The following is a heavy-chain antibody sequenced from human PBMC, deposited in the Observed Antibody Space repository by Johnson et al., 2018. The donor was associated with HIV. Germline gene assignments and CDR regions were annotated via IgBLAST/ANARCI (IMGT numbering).Heavy chain of an antibody. D-gene: IGHD1-26*01. CDR2: ISYDGSNK. V-gene: IGHV3-30-3*01. CDR1: GFTFSSYA. CDR3: AKEGGIRRVAWELRAYSFYI. J-gene: IGHJ3*02. Sequence: QVQLVESGGGVVQPGRSLRLSCAASGFTFSSYAMHWVRQAPGKGLEWVAVISYDGSNKYYADSVKGRFTISRDNSKNTLYLQMNSLTPEDTAVYYCAKEGGIRRVAWELRAYSFYIWGQGTMVTVSS.